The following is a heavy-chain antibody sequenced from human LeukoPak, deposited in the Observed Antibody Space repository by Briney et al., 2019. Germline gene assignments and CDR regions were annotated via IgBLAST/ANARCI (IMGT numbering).Heavy chain of an antibody. Sequence: SSETLSLTCTVSGGSISSYYWSWVRQPPGKGLEWIGYIYYSGSTNYKPSLKSRVTISVDTSKNQFSLKLSSVTAADTAVYYCARGGYYGSGNDFRFDPWGQGTLVTVSS. V-gene: IGHV4-59*01. CDR1: GGSISSYY. D-gene: IGHD3-10*01. CDR3: ARGGYYGSGNDFRFDP. J-gene: IGHJ5*02. CDR2: IYYSGST.